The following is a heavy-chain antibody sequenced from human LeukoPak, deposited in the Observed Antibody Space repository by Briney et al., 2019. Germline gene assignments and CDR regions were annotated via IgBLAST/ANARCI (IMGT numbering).Heavy chain of an antibody. D-gene: IGHD2-15*01. J-gene: IGHJ4*02. V-gene: IGHV4-34*01. CDR1: GGSFSGYY. CDR3: ARVLPGQGRRGAFDY. CDR2: INHSGST. Sequence: SETLSLTCAVYGGSFSGYYWSWIRQPPGKGLEWIGEINHSGSTNYNPSLKSRVTISVDTSKNQFSLKLSSVTAADTAVYYCARVLPGQGRRGAFDYWGQGTLVTVSS.